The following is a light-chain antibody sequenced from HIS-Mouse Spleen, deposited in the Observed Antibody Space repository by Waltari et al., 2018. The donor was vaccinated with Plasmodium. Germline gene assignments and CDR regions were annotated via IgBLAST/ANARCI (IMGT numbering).Light chain of an antibody. CDR2: KDS. CDR1: SLPKTY. V-gene: IGLV3-25*03. CDR3: QSADSSGTYWV. J-gene: IGLJ3*02. Sequence: SYELTQPPSVSVSPGQTARITCPGDSLPKTYAYWYQQKPGQAPVLVIYKDSERPSGTPERFSGSSSGTTVTLTISGVQAEDEADYYCQSADSSGTYWVFGGGTKLTVL.